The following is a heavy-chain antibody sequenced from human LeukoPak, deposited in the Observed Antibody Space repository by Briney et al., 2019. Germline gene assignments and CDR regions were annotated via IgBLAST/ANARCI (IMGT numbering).Heavy chain of an antibody. D-gene: IGHD5-18*01. CDR3: AREGAYSYGYGLSYDYYYMDV. CDR2: IYTSGNT. J-gene: IGHJ6*03. Sequence: SETLSLTCTVSGCSISSNSYYWGWIRQPPGKGLGWIGRIYTSGNTNYNPSLKSRVTISVDTSKNQFSLKLSSVTAADTAVYYCAREGAYSYGYGLSYDYYYMDVWGKGTTVTVSS. CDR1: GCSISSNSYY. V-gene: IGHV4-61*02.